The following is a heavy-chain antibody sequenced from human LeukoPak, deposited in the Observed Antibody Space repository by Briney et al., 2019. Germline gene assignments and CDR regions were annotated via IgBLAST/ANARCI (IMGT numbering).Heavy chain of an antibody. CDR3: AQTGGIKGSDY. CDR1: GFTISIYA. D-gene: IGHD3-16*01. Sequence: GGSLRLSCSASGFTISIYAMHWVRQAPGKGLEYVSGISSKGVSTYYADSVKGRFTISRDNSKNSLYLQMNSLRTEDTALYYCAQTGGIKGSDYWGQGTLVTVSS. J-gene: IGHJ4*02. CDR2: ISSKGVST. V-gene: IGHV3-64*04.